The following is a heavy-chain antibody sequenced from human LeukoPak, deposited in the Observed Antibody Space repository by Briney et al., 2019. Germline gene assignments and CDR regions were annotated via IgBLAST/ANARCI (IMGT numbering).Heavy chain of an antibody. V-gene: IGHV4-59*08. J-gene: IGHJ4*02. CDR3: ARFSQYYDSPTHYLDY. CDR1: GGSINNYY. Sequence: SETLSLTCTVSGGSINNYYWSWVRPPPGAGLEWLAYIYYTGSTNYNPSLKTRLTISVDTSKNQFSLRLNSVTAADTAVYYCARFSQYYDSPTHYLDYWGQGILVTVSS. CDR2: IYYTGST. D-gene: IGHD2/OR15-2a*01.